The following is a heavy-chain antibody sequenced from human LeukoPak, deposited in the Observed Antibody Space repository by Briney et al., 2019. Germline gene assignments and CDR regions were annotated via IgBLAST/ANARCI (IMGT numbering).Heavy chain of an antibody. Sequence: GESLKISCKGSGYTFTRFWIGWVRQMPGKGLEWMGVICPGDSDTRYSPSFQGQVTISADKSISTAYLQWSSLKASDTAMYYCARSVLDGLDVWGQGTTVTVSS. J-gene: IGHJ6*02. CDR3: ARSVLDGLDV. CDR2: ICPGDSDT. D-gene: IGHD1-14*01. V-gene: IGHV5-51*01. CDR1: GYTFTRFW.